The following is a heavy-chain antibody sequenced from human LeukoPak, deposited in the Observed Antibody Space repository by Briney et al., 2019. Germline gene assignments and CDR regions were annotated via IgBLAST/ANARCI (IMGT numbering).Heavy chain of an antibody. Sequence: SETLSLTCTVSGGSISSSSYYWSWIRQPPGKGLEWIGYIYYSGSTNYNPSLKSRVTISVDTSKNQFSLKLSSVTAADTAVYYCARGVGATYDLWGRGTLVTVSS. V-gene: IGHV4-61*01. CDR3: ARGVGATYDL. J-gene: IGHJ2*01. CDR2: IYYSGST. D-gene: IGHD1-26*01. CDR1: GGSISSSSYY.